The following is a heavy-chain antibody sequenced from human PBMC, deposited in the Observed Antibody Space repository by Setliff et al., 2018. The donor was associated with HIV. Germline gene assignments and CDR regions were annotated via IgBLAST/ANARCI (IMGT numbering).Heavy chain of an antibody. Sequence: SETLSLTCTVSGASIRTGSYYWGWIRQPPGKGLEWIGTIFYRGDTYYNPSLKSRITISVDTSKNHFSLKLNSVTAADTAVYYCARSTPSIGYISEHWGQGALVTVSS. J-gene: IGHJ1*01. CDR1: GASIRTGSYY. V-gene: IGHV4-39*07. CDR2: IFYRGDT. D-gene: IGHD5-12*01. CDR3: ARSTPSIGYISEH.